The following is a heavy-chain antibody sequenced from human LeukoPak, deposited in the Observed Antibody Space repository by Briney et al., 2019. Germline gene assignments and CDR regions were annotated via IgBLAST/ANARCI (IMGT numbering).Heavy chain of an antibody. D-gene: IGHD2-2*01. V-gene: IGHV3-21*06. CDR3: ARAGVCSTTSCDGGIDY. CDR1: GFTFSSYN. CDR2: ISTTSNYI. J-gene: IGHJ4*02. Sequence: PGGSLRLSCAASGFTFSSYNMKWVRQAPGKGLEWVSFISTTSNYIYYADSVKSRFTISRGNAKNSLYLQMNSLRGEDAALYYCARAGVCSTTSCDGGIDYWGQGTLVTVSS.